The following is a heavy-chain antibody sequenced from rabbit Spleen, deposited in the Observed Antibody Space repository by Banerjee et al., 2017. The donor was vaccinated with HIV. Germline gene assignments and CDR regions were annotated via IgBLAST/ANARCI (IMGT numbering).Heavy chain of an antibody. CDR3: ARDTGSSFSSYGMDL. J-gene: IGHJ6*01. CDR2: AVAGSSGSA. V-gene: IGHV1S40*01. D-gene: IGHD8-1*01. CDR1: GFSFNSGYD. Sequence: QSLEESGGALVKPGASLTLTCTASGFSFNSGYDMCWVRQAPGKGLEWVACAVAGSSGSAYSATWAKGRFTISRTSSTTVTLQMTSLTAADTATYFCARDTGSSFSSYGMDLWGQGTLVTVS.